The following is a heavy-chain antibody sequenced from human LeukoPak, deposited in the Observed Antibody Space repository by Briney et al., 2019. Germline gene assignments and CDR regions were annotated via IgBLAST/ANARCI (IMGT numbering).Heavy chain of an antibody. J-gene: IGHJ4*02. Sequence: GGSLRLSCAASGFTFSSYWMHWVRQAPGKGLVWVSRINSDGSSTSYADSVKGRFTISRDNAKNTLYLQMNSLKTEDTAVYYCTTGSHYYYGSGSYYPPLYWGQGTLVTVSS. CDR2: INSDGSST. D-gene: IGHD3-10*01. CDR1: GFTFSSYW. V-gene: IGHV3-74*01. CDR3: TTGSHYYYGSGSYYPPLY.